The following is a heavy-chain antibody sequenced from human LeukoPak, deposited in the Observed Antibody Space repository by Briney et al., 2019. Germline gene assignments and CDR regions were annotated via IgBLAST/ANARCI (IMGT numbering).Heavy chain of an antibody. D-gene: IGHD2-2*02. Sequence: ASVKVSCKASGYTFTSYDINWVRQAPGQGLEWMGWMNPNSGNTGYAQKFQGRVTMTRNTSISTAYMELSSLRSEDTAVYYCARWAGGYCSSTSCYSLDYWGQGTLVTVSS. CDR1: GYTFTSYD. CDR2: MNPNSGNT. CDR3: ARWAGGYCSSTSCYSLDY. J-gene: IGHJ4*02. V-gene: IGHV1-8*01.